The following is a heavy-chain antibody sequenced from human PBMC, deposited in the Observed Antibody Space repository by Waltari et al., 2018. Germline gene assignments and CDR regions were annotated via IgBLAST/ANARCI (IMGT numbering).Heavy chain of an antibody. CDR1: RYSISSGYY. V-gene: IGHV4-38-2*01. Sequence: QVQLQESGPGLVKPSETLSLTCAVSRYSISSGYYWGWIRQPPGKGLEWIGSIYHSGSTYYNPSLKSRVTISVDTSKNQFSLKLSSVTAADTAVYYCASQPDYYDSSGYSDYWGQGTLVTVSS. D-gene: IGHD3-22*01. CDR3: ASQPDYYDSSGYSDY. J-gene: IGHJ4*02. CDR2: IYHSGST.